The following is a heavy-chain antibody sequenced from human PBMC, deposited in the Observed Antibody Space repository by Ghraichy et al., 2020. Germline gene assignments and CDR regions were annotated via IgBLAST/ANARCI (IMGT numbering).Heavy chain of an antibody. CDR1: GFTFTSSA. D-gene: IGHD2-2*01. CDR3: AAIRGVVPAALAGGYYYYGMDV. Sequence: SVKVSCKASGFTFTSSAMQWVRQARGQRLEWIGWIVVGSGNTNYAQKFQERVTITRDMSTSTAYMELSSLRSEDTAVYYCAAIRGVVPAALAGGYYYYGMDVWGQGTTVTVSS. J-gene: IGHJ6*02. CDR2: IVVGSGNT. V-gene: IGHV1-58*02.